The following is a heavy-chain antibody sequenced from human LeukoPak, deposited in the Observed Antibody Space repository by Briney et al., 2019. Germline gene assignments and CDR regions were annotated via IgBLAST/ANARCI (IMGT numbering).Heavy chain of an antibody. CDR1: GFTFGDYA. D-gene: IGHD2-2*01. CDR2: IRSKAYGGTT. J-gene: IGHJ6*03. CDR3: TRDRDIVVVPAAMWEPQKTLPYYYYYMDV. V-gene: IGHV3-49*05. Sequence: NPGGSLRLSCTASGFTFGDYAMSWFRQAPGKGLEWVGFIRSKAYGGTTEYAASVKGRFTISRDDSKSIAYLQMNSLKTEDTAVYYCTRDRDIVVVPAAMWEPQKTLPYYYYYMDVWGKGTTVTVSS.